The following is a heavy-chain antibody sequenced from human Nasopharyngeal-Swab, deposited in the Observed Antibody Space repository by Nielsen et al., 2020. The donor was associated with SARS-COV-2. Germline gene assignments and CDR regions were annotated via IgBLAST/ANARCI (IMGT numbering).Heavy chain of an antibody. V-gene: IGHV1-8*01. CDR3: ARASTMVRGVIITSYYYSYYMDV. CDR2: MNPNSGNT. J-gene: IGHJ6*03. CDR1: GYTFTSYD. Sequence: ASVKVSCKASGYTFTSYDINWVRQATGQGLEWMGWMNPNSGNTGYAQKFQGRVTMTRNTSISTAYMELSSLRSEDTAVYYCARASTMVRGVIITSYYYSYYMDVWGKGTTVTVSS. D-gene: IGHD3-10*01.